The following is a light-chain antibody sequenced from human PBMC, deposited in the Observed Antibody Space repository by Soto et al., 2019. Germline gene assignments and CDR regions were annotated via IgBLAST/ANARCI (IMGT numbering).Light chain of an antibody. V-gene: IGLV2-14*01. CDR1: SSDVGGYNY. Sequence: QSALTQPASVSGSPGQSITISCTGTSSDVGGYNYVSWYQQHPGKAPKLMIYDVSNRPSGVSNRFSGSKSGNTASLTLSGLQAEDEADYYCSSYTSSTILFGGGTKLTVL. CDR3: SSYTSSTIL. J-gene: IGLJ2*01. CDR2: DVS.